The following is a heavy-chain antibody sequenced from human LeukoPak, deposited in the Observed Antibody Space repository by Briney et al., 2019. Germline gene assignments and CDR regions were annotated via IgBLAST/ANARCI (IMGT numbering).Heavy chain of an antibody. V-gene: IGHV3-30*18. J-gene: IGHJ6*03. CDR1: GFTFSSYG. CDR3: AKASLALDEEYYYYYYMDV. CDR2: ILYDGSNK. Sequence: GGSLRLSCAASGFTFSSYGMHGVRQAPGKGLEWVAVILYDGSNKYYADYVKGRFTISRDNSKNTLFLQMNSLRAEDTAVYYCAKASLALDEEYYYYYYMDVWGKGTTVTVSS.